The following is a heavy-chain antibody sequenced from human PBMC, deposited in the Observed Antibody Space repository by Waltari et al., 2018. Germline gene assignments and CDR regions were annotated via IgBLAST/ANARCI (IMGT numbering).Heavy chain of an antibody. Sequence: QVQLQESGPGLVKPSQTLSLTCTVSGGSISSGGYYWSWIRQHPGKGLEWIGYIDYSGGTNYNPSRKSRVTISVDTSKNQFALKLSSVTAADTAVYYCARCAAYYDFWSGSTPHYYGMDVWGQGTTVTVSS. D-gene: IGHD3-3*01. CDR1: GGSISSGGYY. CDR2: IDYSGGT. V-gene: IGHV4-31*03. J-gene: IGHJ6*02. CDR3: ARCAAYYDFWSGSTPHYYGMDV.